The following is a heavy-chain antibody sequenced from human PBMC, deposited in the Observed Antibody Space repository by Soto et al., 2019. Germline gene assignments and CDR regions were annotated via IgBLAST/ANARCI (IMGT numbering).Heavy chain of an antibody. CDR3: ARGTLRQQLVGFWFDP. V-gene: IGHV1-69*13. Sequence: ASVKVSCKASGGTFSSYAISWVRQAPGQGLEWMGGIIPIFGTANYAQKFQGRVTITADESTSTAYMELSSLRSEDTAVYYCARGTLRQQLVGFWFDPWGQGTLVTVSS. CDR2: IIPIFGTA. D-gene: IGHD6-13*01. CDR1: GGTFSSYA. J-gene: IGHJ5*02.